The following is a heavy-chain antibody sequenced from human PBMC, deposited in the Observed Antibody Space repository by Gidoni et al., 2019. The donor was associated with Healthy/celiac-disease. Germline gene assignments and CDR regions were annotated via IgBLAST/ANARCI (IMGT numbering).Heavy chain of an antibody. V-gene: IGHV1-69*01. J-gene: IGHJ4*02. Sequence: QVQLVQSGAEVKKPGSSVKVFCKASGATFSSYAISWVRQAPGQGLEWLGGIIRIFGTANYAQKFQVRVTITADESTSTAYMGLSSLRSEDTAVYDCARGWLSGSYHDYWGQGTLVTVSS. CDR2: IIRIFGTA. D-gene: IGHD3-10*01. CDR1: GATFSSYA. CDR3: ARGWLSGSYHDY.